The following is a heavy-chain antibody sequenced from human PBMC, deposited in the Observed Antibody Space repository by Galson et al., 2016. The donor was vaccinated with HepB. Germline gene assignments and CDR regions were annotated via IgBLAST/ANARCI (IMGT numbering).Heavy chain of an antibody. CDR2: INSDGSST. CDR1: GFTFSSYW. J-gene: IGHJ6*02. CDR3: ARAPGHRTGPIYYGMDV. Sequence: SLRLSCAASGFTFSSYWMHWVRQAPGKGLVWVSRINSDGSSTSYADSVKGRFTISRDNAKNTLYLQMNSLGAEDTAVYYCARAPGHRTGPIYYGMDVWGQGTTVTVSS. D-gene: IGHD7-27*01. V-gene: IGHV3-74*01.